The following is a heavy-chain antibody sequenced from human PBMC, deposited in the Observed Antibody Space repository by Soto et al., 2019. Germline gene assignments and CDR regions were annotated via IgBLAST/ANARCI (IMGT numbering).Heavy chain of an antibody. Sequence: GASVKVSCKASGGTFSSYAISWVRQAPGQGLEWMGGIIPIFGTANDAQKFQGRVTITADESTSTPYRERSGPRSEDRAVYYCASYAAREMSTFFGIDYWGQGTRDTVSS. CDR2: IIPIFGTA. CDR1: GGTFSSYA. CDR3: ASYAAREMSTFFGIDY. V-gene: IGHV1-69*13. D-gene: IGHD3-10*01. J-gene: IGHJ4*02.